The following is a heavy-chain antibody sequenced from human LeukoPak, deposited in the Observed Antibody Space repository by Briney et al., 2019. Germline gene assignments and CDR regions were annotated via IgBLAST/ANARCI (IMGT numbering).Heavy chain of an antibody. J-gene: IGHJ4*02. CDR1: GYTFTGHY. CDR2: INPNSGGT. CDR3: ARRIAVAGSAYFDS. D-gene: IGHD6-19*01. V-gene: IGHV1-2*02. Sequence: ASVKVSCKASGYTFTGHYMHWVRQAPGRGLEWMGCINPNSGGTNYAQKFQGRVTMTRDTSISTAYMELSRLRSDDTAVYYCARRIAVAGSAYFDSWGQGTLVTVSS.